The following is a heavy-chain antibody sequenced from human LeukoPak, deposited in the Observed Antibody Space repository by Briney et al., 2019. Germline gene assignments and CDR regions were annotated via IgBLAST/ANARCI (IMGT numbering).Heavy chain of an antibody. CDR1: GFTFSSYA. Sequence: PGGALRLSCAASGFTFSSYAMHWVRQAPGKGGEYVSAISSNGGSTYYANSVKGRFTISRDNSQHALYLQLGSLRAEDMAVYYCARGLRYCSSTSCYSVVDYYYMHVWGKGPTVTVSS. V-gene: IGHV3-64*01. CDR3: ARGLRYCSSTSCYSVVDYYYMHV. J-gene: IGHJ6*03. D-gene: IGHD2-2*01. CDR2: ISSNGGST.